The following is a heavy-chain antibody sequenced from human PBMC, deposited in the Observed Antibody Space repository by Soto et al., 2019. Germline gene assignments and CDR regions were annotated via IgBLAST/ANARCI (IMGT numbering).Heavy chain of an antibody. CDR1: VGSISSYY. CDR3: ARAGYSSGWWDY. J-gene: IGHJ4*02. Sequence: SETLSLTCTVSVGSISSYYWSWIRQPPGKGLEWIGYIYYSGSTNYNPSLKSRVTISVDTSKNQFSLKLSSVTAADTAVYYCARAGYSSGWWDYWGQGTLVTVSS. D-gene: IGHD6-19*01. CDR2: IYYSGST. V-gene: IGHV4-59*01.